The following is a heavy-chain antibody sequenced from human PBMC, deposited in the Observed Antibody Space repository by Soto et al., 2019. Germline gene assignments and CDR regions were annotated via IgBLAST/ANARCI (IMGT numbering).Heavy chain of an antibody. J-gene: IGHJ4*02. V-gene: IGHV3-30*18. CDR3: AKDTYYYDSSANSRPDY. CDR1: GFTFSSYG. D-gene: IGHD3-22*01. CDR2: ISYDGSNK. Sequence: QVQLVESGGGVVQPRRSLRLSCAASGFTFSSYGMHWVRQAPGKGLEWVAVISYDGSNKYYADSVKGRFTISRDNSKNTLYLQMNSLRAEDTAVYYCAKDTYYYDSSANSRPDYWGQGTLVTVSS.